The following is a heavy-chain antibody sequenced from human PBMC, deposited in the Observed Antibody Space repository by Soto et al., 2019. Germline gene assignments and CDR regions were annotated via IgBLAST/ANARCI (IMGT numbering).Heavy chain of an antibody. CDR3: AKYVDTVGLSDGCGYFDY. CDR1: GFIFSNDA. J-gene: IGHJ4*02. CDR2: IRGSGVGR. D-gene: IGHD2-21*01. V-gene: IGHV3-23*01. Sequence: GGSLTLSCEASGFIFSNDAISWVRQAPGKGMGCVSRIRGSGVGRYYSDPVHGRLTISRDNSSSRLFLLLNSMRAEDKAPCYFAKYVDTVGLSDGCGYFDYWGQGALVTVSS.